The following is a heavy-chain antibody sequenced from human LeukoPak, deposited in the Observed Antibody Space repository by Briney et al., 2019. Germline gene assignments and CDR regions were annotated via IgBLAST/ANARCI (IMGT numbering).Heavy chain of an antibody. D-gene: IGHD2-15*01. J-gene: IGHJ4*02. CDR2: ISSSSSYI. CDR3: ARDHRYCSGGSCYRHGTDY. CDR1: GFTFSSYS. Sequence: GGSLRLSCAASGFTFSSYSMNWVRQAPGKGLEWVSSISSSSSYIYYADSVKGRFTISRDNAKNSLYPQMNSLRAEDTAVYYCARDHRYCSGGSCYRHGTDYWGQGTLVTVSS. V-gene: IGHV3-21*01.